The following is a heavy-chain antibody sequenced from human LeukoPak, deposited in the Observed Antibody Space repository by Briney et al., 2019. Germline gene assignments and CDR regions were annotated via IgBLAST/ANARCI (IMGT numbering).Heavy chain of an antibody. Sequence: ASVKVSCKASGYTFSTYGISWVRQAPGQGLEWMGWISAYTGNTNYAQNVKGRVTMPTDTSTSPAYLELRSLRSDDTAVYYCARDCGNCGGAPDDTFDIWGQGTMVTVSS. D-gene: IGHD2-21*01. J-gene: IGHJ3*02. CDR2: ISAYTGNT. V-gene: IGHV1-18*01. CDR3: ARDCGNCGGAPDDTFDI. CDR1: GYTFSTYG.